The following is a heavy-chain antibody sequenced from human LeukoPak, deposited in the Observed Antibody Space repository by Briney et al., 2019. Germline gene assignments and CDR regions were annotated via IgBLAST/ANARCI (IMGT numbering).Heavy chain of an antibody. J-gene: IGHJ4*02. D-gene: IGHD2-15*01. CDR1: GFTFSNYA. Sequence: GGSLRLSCAASGFTFSNYAMSWVRQAPGKGLEWVSGISGSDYSTYYADSVKGRFTISRDNSKNTLYLQMNSLRAEDTAVYNCAKQGCSGGSCYFDYWGQGTLVTVSS. CDR2: ISGSDYST. CDR3: AKQGCSGGSCYFDY. V-gene: IGHV3-23*01.